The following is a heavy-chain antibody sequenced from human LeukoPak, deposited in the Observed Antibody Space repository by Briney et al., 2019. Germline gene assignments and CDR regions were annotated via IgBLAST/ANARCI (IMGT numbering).Heavy chain of an antibody. CDR3: VRGGPFGSGTFGY. J-gene: IGHJ4*02. CDR1: GFSFSRSW. D-gene: IGHD3-10*01. Sequence: PGGSLRLSCVASGFSFSRSWMSWVRQAPGKGLEWVANIKVDGSEKHYLDSVEGRFIISRDNAKNSLHLQMNNLRAEDTAEYYCVRGGPFGSGTFGYWAQGTLVSVSS. V-gene: IGHV3-7*01. CDR2: IKVDGSEK.